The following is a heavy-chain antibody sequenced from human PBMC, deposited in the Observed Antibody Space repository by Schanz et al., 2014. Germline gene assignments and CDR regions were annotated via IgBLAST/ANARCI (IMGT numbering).Heavy chain of an antibody. D-gene: IGHD3-22*01. Sequence: QVQLVQSGGEMKEPGASVKVSCEASRYTFNTYGLNWVRQAPGQGLEWMGRIVPIAGITNYAQRFQGRVTITADKSSDTAYMELSSLRSEDTAVYYCAREVGLYDRGWFAPWGQGTLVTVSS. CDR3: AREVGLYDRGWFAP. CDR2: IVPIAGIT. J-gene: IGHJ5*02. CDR1: RYTFNTYG. V-gene: IGHV1-69*04.